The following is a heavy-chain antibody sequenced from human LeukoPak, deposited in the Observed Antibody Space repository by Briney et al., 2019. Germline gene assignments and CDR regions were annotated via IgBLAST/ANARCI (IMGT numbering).Heavy chain of an antibody. CDR1: GGSISSGSYY. V-gene: IGHV4-61*02. J-gene: IGHJ6*03. CDR3: ARGASSSSAIGYYYYYMDV. Sequence: PSETLSLTCTVSGGSISSGSYYWSWIRQPAGKGLEWIVRMYTSGSTNYNPSLKNRLTISVDTSKNQFSLNLSSVTAADTAVYYCARGASSSSAIGYYYYYMDVWGKGTTVTVSS. D-gene: IGHD3-16*01. CDR2: MYTSGST.